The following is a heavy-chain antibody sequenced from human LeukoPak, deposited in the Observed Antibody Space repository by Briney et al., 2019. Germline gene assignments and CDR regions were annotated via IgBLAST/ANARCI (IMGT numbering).Heavy chain of an antibody. J-gene: IGHJ4*02. CDR1: GYTFTGYY. CDR2: INPNSGGT. D-gene: IGHD6-13*01. Sequence: ASVKVSCKASGYTFTGYYMHWVRQAPGQGLEWMGRINPNSGGTNYAQKFQGRVTMTRDTSISTAYMELSRLRYDDTAVYYCARLRPEIRSSNRIGGFDYWGQGTLVTVSS. V-gene: IGHV1-2*06. CDR3: ARLRPEIRSSNRIGGFDY.